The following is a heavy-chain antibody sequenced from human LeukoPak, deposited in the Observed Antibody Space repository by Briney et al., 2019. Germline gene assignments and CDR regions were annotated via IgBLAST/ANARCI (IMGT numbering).Heavy chain of an antibody. CDR3: AKDHGIAAAGTGDY. D-gene: IGHD6-13*01. Sequence: PGGSLRLSCAASGFTFSSYGMHWVRPAPGKGLEWVAVISYDGSNKYYADSVKGRFTISRDNSKNTLYLQMNSLRAEDTAVYYCAKDHGIAAAGTGDYWGQGTLVTVSS. V-gene: IGHV3-30*18. J-gene: IGHJ4*02. CDR1: GFTFSSYG. CDR2: ISYDGSNK.